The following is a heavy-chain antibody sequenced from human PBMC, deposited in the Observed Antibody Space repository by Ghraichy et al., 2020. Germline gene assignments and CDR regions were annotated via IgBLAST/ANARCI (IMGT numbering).Heavy chain of an antibody. Sequence: GESLNISCAASGFTFSRHWMSWVRQAPGKGLEWVASIKSDGSDSFYVDSVKGRLTISRDNAKNSVSLEMNSLRAEDTAVYYCARDPYGDYKYGGTDYWGQGTQVSVSS. D-gene: IGHD4-17*01. J-gene: IGHJ4*02. CDR2: IKSDGSDS. CDR3: ARDPYGDYKYGGTDY. CDR1: GFTFSRHW. V-gene: IGHV3-7*01.